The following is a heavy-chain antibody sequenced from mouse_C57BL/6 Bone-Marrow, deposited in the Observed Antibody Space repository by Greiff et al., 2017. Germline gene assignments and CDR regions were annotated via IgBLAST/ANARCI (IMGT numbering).Heavy chain of an antibody. CDR1: GYTFTDYY. CDR2: IYPGSGNT. J-gene: IGHJ3*01. CDR3: ARASSAWFAY. V-gene: IGHV1-76*01. D-gene: IGHD3-1*01. Sequence: VQLQQSGAELVRPGASVKLSCKASGYTFTDYYINWVKQTPGQGLEWIARIYPGSGNTYYNAKFQGKATLTAEKSSNVAYMQLSSLTSEDAAVYCSARASSAWFAYWGQGTLVTVSA.